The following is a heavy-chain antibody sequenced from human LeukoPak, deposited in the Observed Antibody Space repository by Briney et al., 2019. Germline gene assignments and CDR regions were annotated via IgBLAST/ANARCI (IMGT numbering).Heavy chain of an antibody. Sequence: GGSLRLSCAASGFTFSSYAMSWVRQAPGKGLEWVSAISGSGGSTYYADSVKGRFTISRDNSKNTLYLQMNSLRAEDTAVYYCAKDGSITMVRGVMGYFDYWGQGTLVTVSS. J-gene: IGHJ4*02. CDR2: ISGSGGST. V-gene: IGHV3-23*01. CDR3: AKDGSITMVRGVMGYFDY. CDR1: GFTFSSYA. D-gene: IGHD3-10*01.